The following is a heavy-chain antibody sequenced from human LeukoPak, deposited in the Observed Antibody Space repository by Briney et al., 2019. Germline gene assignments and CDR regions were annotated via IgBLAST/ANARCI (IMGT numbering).Heavy chain of an antibody. CDR2: IKSKSDGGTI. D-gene: IGHD2-15*01. J-gene: IGHJ4*02. CDR3: TTRRQDGW. Sequence: GGSLRLSCAASEFTFSSYSMNWVRQAPGKGLEWAGRIKSKSDGGTIDYAAPVKGRFTVSRDDSRNTLYLQMNSLKTEDTAVYYCTTRRQDGWWGQGTLVTVS. V-gene: IGHV3-15*01. CDR1: EFTFSSYS.